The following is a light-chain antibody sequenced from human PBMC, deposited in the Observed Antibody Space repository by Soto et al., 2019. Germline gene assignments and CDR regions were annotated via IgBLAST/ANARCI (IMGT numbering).Light chain of an antibody. CDR2: GAS. CDR3: QQYGSSPPYT. J-gene: IGKJ2*01. Sequence: EIVLTQSPGTLSLSPGERATLSCRASHSVRSSYLAWYQQKPGQASRLLIYGASSRATGIPDRFSGSGSGTDFTLTISRLEPEDFAVYYCQQYGSSPPYTFGQGTKLEIK. CDR1: HSVRSSY. V-gene: IGKV3-20*01.